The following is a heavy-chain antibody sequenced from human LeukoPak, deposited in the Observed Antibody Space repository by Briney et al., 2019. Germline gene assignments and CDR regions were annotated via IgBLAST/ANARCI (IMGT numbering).Heavy chain of an antibody. Sequence: GGSLRLSCAASGFTFSTYWFHWVRQTPGKGLVWVSRINPDGSGTNYADSVKGRFTISRDNAKNTLYLQMNSLRAEDTAIYYCVKSMSGPNDYWGQGTLVTVSS. V-gene: IGHV3-74*01. J-gene: IGHJ4*02. CDR2: INPDGSGT. D-gene: IGHD3-3*01. CDR1: GFTFSTYW. CDR3: VKSMSGPNDY.